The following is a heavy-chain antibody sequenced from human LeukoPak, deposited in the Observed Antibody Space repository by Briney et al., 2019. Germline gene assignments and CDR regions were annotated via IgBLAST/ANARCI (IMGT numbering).Heavy chain of an antibody. Sequence: GGSLRLSCAASGFTFSTYAMSWVRQAPGKGLEWVANIKQDGSEKYYVDSVKGRFTISRDNAKNSLYLQMNSLRAEDTAVYYCARVEASGYDYGAFDYWGQGTLVTVSS. CDR3: ARVEASGYDYGAFDY. V-gene: IGHV3-7*01. D-gene: IGHD5-12*01. CDR1: GFTFSTYA. CDR2: IKQDGSEK. J-gene: IGHJ4*02.